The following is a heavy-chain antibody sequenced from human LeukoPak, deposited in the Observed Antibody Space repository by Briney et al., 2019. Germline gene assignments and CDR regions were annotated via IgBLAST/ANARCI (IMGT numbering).Heavy chain of an antibody. CDR2: MNPNSGNT. D-gene: IGHD2-15*01. Sequence: ASVKVSCKASGYTFTSYDINWVRQATGQGLGWMGWMNPNSGNTGYAQKFQGRVNTTRNTSISTAYMELSSLRSEDTAVYYCASSRCSGGSCYSGLDYWGQGTLVTVSS. V-gene: IGHV1-8*01. CDR1: GYTFTSYD. J-gene: IGHJ4*02. CDR3: ASSRCSGGSCYSGLDY.